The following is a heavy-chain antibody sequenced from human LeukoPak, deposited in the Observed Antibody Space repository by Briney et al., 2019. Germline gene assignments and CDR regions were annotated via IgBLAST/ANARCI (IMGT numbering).Heavy chain of an antibody. CDR1: GFTFTSYA. V-gene: IGHV3-23*01. D-gene: IGHD7-27*01. Sequence: PGGSLRLSCAASGFTFTSYAMSWVRQAPGKGLEWVSGISSSGGSTYYADSVKGRFTISRDNSKNTLYLQMNSLRAEDTALYYCARDPGAWRYFDYWGQGTLVTVSS. J-gene: IGHJ4*02. CDR2: ISSSGGST. CDR3: ARDPGAWRYFDY.